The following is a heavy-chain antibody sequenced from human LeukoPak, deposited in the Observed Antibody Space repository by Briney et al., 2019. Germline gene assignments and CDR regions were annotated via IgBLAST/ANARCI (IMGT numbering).Heavy chain of an antibody. J-gene: IGHJ4*02. Sequence: GGSLRLSCAASGFTFSSYWMSWVRQAPGKGLEWVADIKQDGSEKYYVDSVKGRFTISRDNAKNSLYLQMNSLRAEDTAVYYCARDPPHYYGSGSYPDYWGQGTLVTVSS. D-gene: IGHD3-10*01. V-gene: IGHV3-7*01. CDR3: ARDPPHYYGSGSYPDY. CDR2: IKQDGSEK. CDR1: GFTFSSYW.